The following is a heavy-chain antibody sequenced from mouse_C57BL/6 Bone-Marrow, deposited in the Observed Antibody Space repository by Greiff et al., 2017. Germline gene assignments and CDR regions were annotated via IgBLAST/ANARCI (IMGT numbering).Heavy chain of an antibody. Sequence: QVQLQQPGAELVMPGASVKLSCKASGYTFTSYWMHWVKQRPGQGLEWSGEIDPSDSYTNYNQKFKGKSTLTVDKSSSTAYMQLSSLTSEDSAVYYCARGGYVPDYWGQGTTLTVSS. CDR3: ARGGYVPDY. CDR2: IDPSDSYT. J-gene: IGHJ2*01. CDR1: GYTFTSYW. D-gene: IGHD3-2*02. V-gene: IGHV1-69*01.